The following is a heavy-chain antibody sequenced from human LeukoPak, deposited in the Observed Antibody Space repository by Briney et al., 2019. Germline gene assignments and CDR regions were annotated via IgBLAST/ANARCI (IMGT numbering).Heavy chain of an antibody. V-gene: IGHV6-1*01. Sequence: SQTLSLTCAISGDSVASNGAGWNWIRQTPSRGLEWLGRTYYRSKWSNDYAISVKSRITITPDTSKNQFSLQLTSVTPEDTALYYCVRVQRDCIGTYCYWRFDPWGRGTLVTVSS. J-gene: IGHJ5*02. CDR1: GDSVASNGAG. D-gene: IGHD2-2*01. CDR3: VRVQRDCIGTYCYWRFDP. CDR2: TYYRSKWSN.